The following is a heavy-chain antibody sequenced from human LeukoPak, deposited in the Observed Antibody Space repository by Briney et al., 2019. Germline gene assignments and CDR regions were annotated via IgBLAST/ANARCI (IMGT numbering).Heavy chain of an antibody. Sequence: SETLSLTCTVSGDSIISNIYWWDWVRLPPGKGLELIGATFYTGRTFYSPSLKSRVTISVDTSKNQFSLDLSSATAADTAVYYCARRRHNFDFYDVWGQGTRVTVSS. D-gene: IGHD3/OR15-3a*01. CDR3: ARRRHNFDFYDV. CDR2: TFYTGRT. CDR1: GDSIISNIYW. V-gene: IGHV4-39*01. J-gene: IGHJ3*01.